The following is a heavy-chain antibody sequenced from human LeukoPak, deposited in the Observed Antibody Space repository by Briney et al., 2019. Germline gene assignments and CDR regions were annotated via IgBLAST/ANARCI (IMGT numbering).Heavy chain of an antibody. CDR2: IYYSGST. J-gene: IGHJ4*02. CDR3: ARDRGRGYGPDY. CDR1: GGSISSYY. V-gene: IGHV4-59*01. D-gene: IGHD5-18*01. Sequence: PSETLSLTCIVSGGSISSYYWSWIRQPPGKGLEWIGSIYYSGSTNYNPSLKSRVTISVDTSKNQFSLKLSSVTAADTAVYYCARDRGRGYGPDYWGQGTLVTVSS.